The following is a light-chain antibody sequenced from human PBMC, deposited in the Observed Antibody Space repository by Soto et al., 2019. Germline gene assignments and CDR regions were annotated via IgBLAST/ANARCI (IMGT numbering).Light chain of an antibody. Sequence: EIVLTQSPGTLSLSPGVRATLSCRASESVSSTYLAWYQQKSGQAPRLLIYGASSRASGIPDRFSGSGSGTDFTLTISRLEPEDFAVYYCQQYGSSPPYIFGEGTKVEIK. CDR3: QQYGSSPPYI. CDR1: ESVSSTY. J-gene: IGKJ4*01. CDR2: GAS. V-gene: IGKV3-20*01.